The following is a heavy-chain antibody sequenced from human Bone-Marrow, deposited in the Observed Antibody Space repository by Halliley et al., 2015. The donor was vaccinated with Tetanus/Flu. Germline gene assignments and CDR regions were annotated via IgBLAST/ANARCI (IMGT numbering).Heavy chain of an antibody. V-gene: IGHV4-61*07. J-gene: IGHJ5*01. Sequence: ELGWLVYILSSGTPDFTPPFESRLTISLDTSKNQFSLRLTSVTPADTAVYFCARQRGTLLDSWGLGTLVTVSS. CDR3: ARQRGTLLDS. CDR2: ILSSGTP. D-gene: IGHD1-26*01.